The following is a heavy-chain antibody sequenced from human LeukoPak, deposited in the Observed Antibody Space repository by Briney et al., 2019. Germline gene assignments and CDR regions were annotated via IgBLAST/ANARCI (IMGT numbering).Heavy chain of an antibody. CDR1: GYSFTTYR. V-gene: IGHV5-51*01. CDR3: ARGPRGGNWNEALDY. CDR2: FYPGDSDT. J-gene: IGHJ4*02. Sequence: GESLKISCKASGYSFTTYRIGWVRQMPGKGLEWMGMFYPGDSDTRKSPSFQGQVTLSADKSITTAYLQWSSLKASDTAMYYCARGPRGGNWNEALDYWGQGTLVTVSS. D-gene: IGHD1-1*01.